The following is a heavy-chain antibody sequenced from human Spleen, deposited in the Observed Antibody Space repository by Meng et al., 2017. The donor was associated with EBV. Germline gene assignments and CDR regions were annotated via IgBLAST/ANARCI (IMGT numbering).Heavy chain of an antibody. Sequence: EPRQGSGQGLGKPSGTLSLSCAVSGGSISSSNWWTWVRQPPGKGLEWIGEVFHRGSTNYNPSLKSRVTISIDKSKNQFSLNLTSVAATDTAVYYCARKSEGQWLAHFDYWGQGTLVTVSS. CDR1: GGSISSSNW. V-gene: IGHV4-4*02. CDR2: VFHRGST. D-gene: IGHD6-19*01. J-gene: IGHJ4*02. CDR3: ARKSEGQWLAHFDY.